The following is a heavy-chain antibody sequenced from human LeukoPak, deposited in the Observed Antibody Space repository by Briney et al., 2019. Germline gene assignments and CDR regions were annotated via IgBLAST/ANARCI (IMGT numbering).Heavy chain of an antibody. CDR1: GGSIRSGSYY. CDR3: TRDRHDSSGHYYDYYYMDV. V-gene: IGHV4-61*02. Sequence: SETLSLTCTVSGGSIRSGSYYWSWIRQPAGKGLEWIGRIYRSGSTNYNPSLKSRVTISLDTSKNQFSLKLSSVTAADTAVYYCTRDRHDSSGHYYDYYYMDVWGKGTTVTVSS. CDR2: IYRSGST. J-gene: IGHJ6*03. D-gene: IGHD3-22*01.